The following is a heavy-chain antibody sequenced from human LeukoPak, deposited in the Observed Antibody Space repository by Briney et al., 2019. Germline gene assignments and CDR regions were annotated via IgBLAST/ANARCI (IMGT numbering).Heavy chain of an antibody. CDR3: ARVVLRGSGSYYVSGYYGMDV. D-gene: IGHD3-10*02. CDR2: INHSGST. Sequence: SETLSLTCAVYGGSFSGYYWSWIRQPPGKGLEWIGEINHSGSTNYNPSLKSRVTISVDTSKNQFSLKLSSVTAADTAVYYCARVVLRGSGSYYVSGYYGMDVWGQGTTVTVSS. CDR1: GGSFSGYY. V-gene: IGHV4-34*01. J-gene: IGHJ6*02.